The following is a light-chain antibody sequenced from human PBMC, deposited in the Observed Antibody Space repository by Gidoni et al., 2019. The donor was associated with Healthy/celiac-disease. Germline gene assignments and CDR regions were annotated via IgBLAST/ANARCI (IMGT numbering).Light chain of an antibody. V-gene: IGKV1-6*01. CDR2: AAS. Sequence: AIQMTQSPSSQSASVGDRVTITCRASQGLRNDLGWYQQKPGKAPKLLIYAASSLQSGVPSRFSGSGSGTDFTLTISSLQPEDFATYYCLQDYNYPWTFGQGTKVEIK. CDR3: LQDYNYPWT. CDR1: QGLRND. J-gene: IGKJ1*01.